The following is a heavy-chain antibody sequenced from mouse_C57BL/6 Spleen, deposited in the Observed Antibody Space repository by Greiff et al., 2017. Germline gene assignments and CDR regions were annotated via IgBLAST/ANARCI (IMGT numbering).Heavy chain of an antibody. J-gene: IGHJ1*03. Sequence: QVQLQQSGPELVKPGASVKFSCKASGYAFSSSWMNWVKQRPGKGLEWIGRIYPGDGDTNYNGKFKGKATLTADKSSSTAYMQLSSLTSEDSAVYFCARVDYGGYFDVWGTGTTVTVSS. V-gene: IGHV1-82*01. CDR1: GYAFSSSW. D-gene: IGHD1-2*01. CDR3: ARVDYGGYFDV. CDR2: IYPGDGDT.